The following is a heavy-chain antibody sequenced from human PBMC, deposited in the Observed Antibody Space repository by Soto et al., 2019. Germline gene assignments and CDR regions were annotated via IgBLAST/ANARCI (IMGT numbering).Heavy chain of an antibody. CDR2: MSYDGSNN. J-gene: IGHJ4*02. D-gene: IGHD1-1*01. CDR1: GFTFSRNT. Sequence: QVQLVESGGGVVQPGTSLRLSCAASGFTFSRNTMHWVRQAPGKGLEWVAVMSYDGSNNYYADSVKGRFTISRDNSKNILYLQMNSLRAEDTAVYYCARDWVGSTTMLDYWGQGTLVTVSS. V-gene: IGHV3-30*04. CDR3: ARDWVGSTTMLDY.